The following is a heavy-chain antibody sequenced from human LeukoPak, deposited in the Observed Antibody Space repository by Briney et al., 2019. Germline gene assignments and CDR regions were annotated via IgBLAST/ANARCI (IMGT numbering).Heavy chain of an antibody. CDR2: ISGSGGST. J-gene: IGHJ5*02. CDR1: GFTFSSYA. D-gene: IGHD2-8*01. CDR3: AKEPGFSMVYAGEDPDP. V-gene: IGHV3-23*01. Sequence: GGSLRLSCAASGFTFSSYAMSWVRQAPGKGLEWVSAISGSGGSTYYADSVKGRFTISRDNSKNTLYLQMNSLRAEDTAVYYCAKEPGFSMVYAGEDPDPWGQGTLVTVSS.